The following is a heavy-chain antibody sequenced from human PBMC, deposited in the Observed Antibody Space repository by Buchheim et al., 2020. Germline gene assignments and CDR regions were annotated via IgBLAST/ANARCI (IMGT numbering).Heavy chain of an antibody. Sequence: EVQLVESGGGLVQPGGSLRLSCAASGFTFSSYWMHWVRQAPGKGLVWVSRINSDGSSTSYADSVKGRFTISRDNAKNTLYLQMNSLRAEDTAVYYCARAQGGDIVVALYGMDVWGQGTT. D-gene: IGHD2-21*01. V-gene: IGHV3-74*01. CDR2: INSDGSST. CDR1: GFTFSSYW. CDR3: ARAQGGDIVVALYGMDV. J-gene: IGHJ6*02.